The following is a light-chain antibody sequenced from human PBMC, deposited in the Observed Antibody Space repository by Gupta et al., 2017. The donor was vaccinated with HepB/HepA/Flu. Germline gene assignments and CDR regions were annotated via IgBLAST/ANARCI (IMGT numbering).Light chain of an antibody. Sequence: EIVMTQSPATLSVSPGGRATLSCRASQSINSNLAWYQQKPGQPPRLLIYGASSRATGITARFSGSGYGTEFTLTISSRQSEDVAIYYCQQYDNWPPLTFGGGTKVEIK. CDR1: QSINSN. CDR3: QQYDNWPPLT. CDR2: GAS. J-gene: IGKJ4*01. V-gene: IGKV3-15*01.